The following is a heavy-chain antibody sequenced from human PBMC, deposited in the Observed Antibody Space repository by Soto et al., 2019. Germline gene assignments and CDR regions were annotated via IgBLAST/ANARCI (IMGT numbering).Heavy chain of an antibody. Sequence: PSETLSLTCTVSGGSISSGGYYWSWIRQHPGKGLEWIGYIYYSGSTYYNPSLKSRVTISVDTSKNQFSLKLSSVTAADTAVYYCARVFRNWNDVFWGQGTLVTVSS. CDR1: GGSISSGGYY. V-gene: IGHV4-31*03. J-gene: IGHJ4*02. CDR2: IYYSGST. CDR3: ARVFRNWNDVF. D-gene: IGHD1-1*01.